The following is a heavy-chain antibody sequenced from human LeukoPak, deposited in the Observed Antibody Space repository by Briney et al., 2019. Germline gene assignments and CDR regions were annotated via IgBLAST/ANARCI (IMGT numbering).Heavy chain of an antibody. CDR3: AKDGAAIDY. CDR1: GFTFSNYG. V-gene: IGHV3-30*18. D-gene: IGHD2-2*01. Sequence: GGSLRLSCAASGFTFSNYGMHWVRQAPGKGLEWVAVISYDGSNKYYADSVKGRFTISRDNSKNTLYLQMNSLRAEDTAVYYCAKDGAAIDYWGQGTLVTVSS. CDR2: ISYDGSNK. J-gene: IGHJ4*02.